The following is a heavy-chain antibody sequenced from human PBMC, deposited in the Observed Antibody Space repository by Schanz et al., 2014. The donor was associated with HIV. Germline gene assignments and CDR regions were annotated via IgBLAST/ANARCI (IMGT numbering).Heavy chain of an antibody. V-gene: IGHV1-69*01. CDR3: ARAAFSSEYYYGMDV. CDR2: IIPIFGTA. J-gene: IGHJ6*02. D-gene: IGHD3-3*02. Sequence: QVQLVQSGAEVKKPGSSVKVSCKTLGGTFRTYAISWVRQAPGQGLEWMGGIIPIFGTANYAQKFQGRVTIIADESTSTDYMELSSLRSADTAVYFCARAAFSSEYYYGMDVWGQGTTVTVSS. CDR1: GGTFRTYA.